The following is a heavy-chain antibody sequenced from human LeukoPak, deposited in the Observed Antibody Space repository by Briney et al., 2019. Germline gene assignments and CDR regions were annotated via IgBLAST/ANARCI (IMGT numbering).Heavy chain of an antibody. J-gene: IGHJ6*03. V-gene: IGHV1-2*02. CDR3: AREGSDYGDYRFYYYYYMDV. Sequence: ASVKVSCKASGYTFTGYYMHWVRQAPGQGLEWMGWINPNSGGTNYAQKLQGRVTMTTDTSTSTAYMELRSLRSDDTAVYYCAREGSDYGDYRFYYYYYMDVWGKGTTVTVSS. CDR2: INPNSGGT. D-gene: IGHD4-17*01. CDR1: GYTFTGYY.